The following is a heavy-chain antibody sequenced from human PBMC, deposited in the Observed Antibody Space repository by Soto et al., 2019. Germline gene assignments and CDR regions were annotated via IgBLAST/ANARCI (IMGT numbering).Heavy chain of an antibody. V-gene: IGHV3-7*01. J-gene: IGHJ5*02. CDR3: AGAAAGTEWFDP. Sequence: SLRLSCAVSGSTFGSYWMNWVRLIPGKGLEWVAYIKPDGSATYYVDSVKGRFTISRDNAKNSLYLQMNSLRAEDTAVYYCAGAAAGTEWFDPWGQGTLVTVSS. D-gene: IGHD6-13*01. CDR1: GSTFGSYW. CDR2: IKPDGSAT.